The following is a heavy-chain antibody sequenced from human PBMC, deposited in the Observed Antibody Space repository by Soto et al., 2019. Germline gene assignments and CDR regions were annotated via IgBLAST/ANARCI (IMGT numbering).Heavy chain of an antibody. Sequence: GGSLRLSCAVSGFTFITYSMNWVRQAPEKGLEWVSYISSSGSTIYYADSVKGRFTISRDNDKNSLYLQMNSLRPEDTAVYYCVKSYYDSSGSPPRGSDYWGQGTLVTVSS. CDR2: ISSSGSTI. V-gene: IGHV3-48*01. J-gene: IGHJ4*02. D-gene: IGHD3-22*01. CDR1: GFTFITYS. CDR3: VKSYYDSSGSPPRGSDY.